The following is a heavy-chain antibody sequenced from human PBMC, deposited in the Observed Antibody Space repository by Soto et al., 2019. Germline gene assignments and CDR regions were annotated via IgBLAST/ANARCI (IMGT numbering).Heavy chain of an antibody. V-gene: IGHV3-30-3*01. CDR1: GFTFSNYA. Sequence: GGSLRLSCAASGFTFSNYAMHWVRQAPGKGLEWVAVISYDGNNKYFADSVKGRFTISRDNSKNTLYLQVNGLRAEDTAVYYCARVLRTAVDNWGQGTLVTVSS. D-gene: IGHD6-13*01. J-gene: IGHJ4*02. CDR3: ARVLRTAVDN. CDR2: ISYDGNNK.